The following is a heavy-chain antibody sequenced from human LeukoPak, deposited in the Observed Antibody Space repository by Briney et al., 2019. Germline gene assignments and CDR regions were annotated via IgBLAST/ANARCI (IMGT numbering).Heavy chain of an antibody. CDR3: ARDRVAAAGTSRVRRWFDP. V-gene: IGHV4-31*03. CDR2: IYYSGST. D-gene: IGHD6-13*01. Sequence: SETLSLTCTVSGGSISSGSYYWSWIRQHPGKGLEWIGYIYYSGSTYYNPSLKSRVTISVDTSKNQFSLKLSSVTAADTAVYYCARDRVAAAGTSRVRRWFDPWGQGTLVTVSS. CDR1: GGSISSGSYY. J-gene: IGHJ5*02.